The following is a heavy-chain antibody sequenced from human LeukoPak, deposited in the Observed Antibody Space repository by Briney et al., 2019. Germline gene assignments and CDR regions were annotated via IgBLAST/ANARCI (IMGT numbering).Heavy chain of an antibody. Sequence: SETLSLTCTVSGGSISTYHWSWLRQPPGKGLEWIGYIYTSGSTSYNPSLNSRVTISVDTSKNQFSLKLASVTAADTAMYYCARRITCMDVWGNGTTVTVSS. CDR2: IYTSGST. D-gene: IGHD3-10*01. V-gene: IGHV4-4*08. CDR1: GGSISTYH. J-gene: IGHJ6*03. CDR3: ARRITCMDV.